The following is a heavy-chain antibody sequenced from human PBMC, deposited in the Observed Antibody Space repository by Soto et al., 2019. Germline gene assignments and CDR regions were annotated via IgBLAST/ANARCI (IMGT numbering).Heavy chain of an antibody. CDR1: GFTFSSYD. CDR2: IGTAGDT. Sequence: EVQLVECGGGLVQPGGSLRLSCAASGFTFSSYDMHWVRQATGKGLEWVSAIGTAGDTYYPGSVKGRFTISRENAKKSLYLQMNSLRAGDTAVYYCARSSLPYCSGGSCSNGYYYYYMDVWVKGTTVTVSS. CDR3: ARSSLPYCSGGSCSNGYYYYYMDV. D-gene: IGHD2-15*01. V-gene: IGHV3-13*01. J-gene: IGHJ6*03.